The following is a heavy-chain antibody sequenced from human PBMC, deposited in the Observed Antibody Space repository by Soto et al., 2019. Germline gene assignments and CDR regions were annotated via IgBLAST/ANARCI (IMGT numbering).Heavy chain of an antibody. D-gene: IGHD3-3*01. CDR2: ISYDGSNK. J-gene: IGHJ6*02. CDR3: ARDSSEYYDFWSGYSIKGMDV. V-gene: IGHV3-30-3*01. CDR1: GFTFSSYA. Sequence: QVQLVESGGGVVQPGRSLRLSCAASGFTFSSYAMHWVRQAPGKGLEWVAVISYDGSNKYYADSVKGRFTISRDNSKNTLDLQMNSLRAEDTAVYYCARDSSEYYDFWSGYSIKGMDVWGQGTTVTVSS.